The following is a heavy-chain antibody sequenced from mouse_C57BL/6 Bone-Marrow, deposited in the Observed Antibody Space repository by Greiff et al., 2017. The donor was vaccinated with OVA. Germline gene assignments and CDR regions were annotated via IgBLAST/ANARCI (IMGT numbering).Heavy chain of an antibody. Sequence: VQLQESGAELMKPGASVKLSCKATGYTFTGYWIEWVKQRPGHGLVWIGEILPGSGSTNYNQKFKDKATLTADKSSITAYMQLSSLTYEDSAVYYGARGGSPYWYFDVWGTGTTVTVSS. CDR3: ARGGSPYWYFDV. V-gene: IGHV1-9*01. J-gene: IGHJ1*03. CDR1: GYTFTGYW. CDR2: ILPGSGST. D-gene: IGHD1-1*02.